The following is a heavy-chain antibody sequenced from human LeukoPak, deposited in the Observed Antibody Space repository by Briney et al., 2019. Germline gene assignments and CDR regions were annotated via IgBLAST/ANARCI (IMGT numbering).Heavy chain of an antibody. CDR1: GFTVSSNY. D-gene: IGHD1/OR15-1a*01. CDR2: IYSGGST. J-gene: IGHJ4*02. V-gene: IGHV3-66*04. Sequence: GGSLRLSCAASGFTVSSNYMSWVRQAPGKGLEWVSVIYSGGSTYYADSVKGRFTISRDNSKNTLYLQMNSRRAEDTAVYYCARLLQTIFDYWGQGTLVTVSS. CDR3: ARLLQTIFDY.